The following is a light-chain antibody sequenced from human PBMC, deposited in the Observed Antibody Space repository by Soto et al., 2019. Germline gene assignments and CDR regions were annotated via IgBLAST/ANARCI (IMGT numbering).Light chain of an antibody. Sequence: EIVLTQSPGTLSLSPGERATLSCRASQSVSSSNLAWYQQKPGQAPRLLIYGASSRATGIPDRFSGSGSGTDFTLTISRLEPEDFAVYYCHQYDRSPRTFGQGNKVEIK. CDR1: QSVSSSN. CDR2: GAS. V-gene: IGKV3-20*01. CDR3: HQYDRSPRT. J-gene: IGKJ1*01.